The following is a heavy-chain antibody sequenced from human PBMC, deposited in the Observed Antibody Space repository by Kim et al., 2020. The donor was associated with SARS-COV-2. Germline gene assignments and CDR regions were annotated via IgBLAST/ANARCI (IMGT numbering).Heavy chain of an antibody. Sequence: SETLSLTCTVSGGSISSYYWSWIRQPPGKGLEWIGYIYYSGSTNYNPSLKSRVTISVDTSKNQFSLKLSSVTAADTAVYYCARGGRRGTMVRGPIPPNWFDPWGQGTLVTVSS. D-gene: IGHD3-10*01. V-gene: IGHV4-59*01. J-gene: IGHJ5*02. CDR2: IYYSGST. CDR3: ARGGRRGTMVRGPIPPNWFDP. CDR1: GGSISSYY.